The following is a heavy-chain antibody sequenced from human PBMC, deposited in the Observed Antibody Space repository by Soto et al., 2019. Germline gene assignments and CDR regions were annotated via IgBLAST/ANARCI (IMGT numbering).Heavy chain of an antibody. D-gene: IGHD2-2*01. J-gene: IGHJ4*02. CDR1: GYTLTELS. V-gene: IGHV1-24*01. Sequence: ASVKVSCKVSGYTLTELSMHWVRQAPGKGLEWMGGFDPEDGETIYAQKFQGRVTMTEDTSTDTAYMELSSLRSEDTAVYYCATGYCSSTSCSSEGNYWGQGTLVTVSS. CDR3: ATGYCSSTSCSSEGNY. CDR2: FDPEDGET.